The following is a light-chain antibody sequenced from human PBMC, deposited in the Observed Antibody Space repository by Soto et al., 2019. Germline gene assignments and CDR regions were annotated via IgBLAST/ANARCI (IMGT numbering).Light chain of an antibody. Sequence: DIQMTQSPSTLSASVGDRVTITCRASQSIDTWLAWYQQKPGRVPTLLIYKASTLESGVPSRFSGSGSGTELTLTISSLQPDDVGTYYCQQYNSYSAGTFGQGTKVEIK. CDR3: QQYNSYSAGT. CDR2: KAS. J-gene: IGKJ1*01. V-gene: IGKV1-5*03. CDR1: QSIDTW.